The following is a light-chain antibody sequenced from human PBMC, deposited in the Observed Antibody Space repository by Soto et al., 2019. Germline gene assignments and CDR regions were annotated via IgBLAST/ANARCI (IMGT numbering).Light chain of an antibody. CDR2: EVN. V-gene: IGLV2-18*01. CDR1: SSDFSSYNR. CDR3: RFYKTERTYV. Sequence: QSVLTQPPSVSGSPGQSVTISCAGTSSDFSSYNRVSWYQRPPGTGPKLIIYEVNNRPSGVPDRFSGSKSGNTASPTISGLDAADDDEYYCRFYKTERTYVFGTGTKVTVL. J-gene: IGLJ1*01.